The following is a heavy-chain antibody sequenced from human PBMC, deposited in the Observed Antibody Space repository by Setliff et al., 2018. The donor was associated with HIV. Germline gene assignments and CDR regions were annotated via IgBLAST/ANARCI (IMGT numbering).Heavy chain of an antibody. CDR3: AREIYGGNSRPFDY. D-gene: IGHD4-17*01. CDR1: GGSFSDYY. V-gene: IGHV4-34*01. J-gene: IGHJ4*02. Sequence: SETLSLTCAVYGGSFSDYYWSWIRQPPGKGLEWIATIHYTGSTYYNPSLKSRITISVDTSKNQFSLKLTSVTAADTAVYYCAREIYGGNSRPFDYWGQGTQVTVSS. CDR2: IHYTGST.